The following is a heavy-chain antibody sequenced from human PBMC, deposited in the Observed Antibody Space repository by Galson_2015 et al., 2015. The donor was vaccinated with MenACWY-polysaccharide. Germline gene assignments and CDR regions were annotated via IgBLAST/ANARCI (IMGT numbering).Heavy chain of an antibody. CDR3: AEDDSGSYPY. V-gene: IGHV3-43*02. Sequence: SLRLSCAASGFTFNGYAMHWVRHAPGKGLEWVALVNWDGTNTYYADSVKGRFTISRDNSKNSLYLQMNSLRTEDTALYYCAEDDSGSYPYWGQGTLVTVSS. CDR2: VNWDGTNT. D-gene: IGHD3-10*01. J-gene: IGHJ4*02. CDR1: GFTFNGYA.